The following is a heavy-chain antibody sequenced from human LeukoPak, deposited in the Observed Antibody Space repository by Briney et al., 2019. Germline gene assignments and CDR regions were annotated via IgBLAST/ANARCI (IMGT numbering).Heavy chain of an antibody. CDR3: ARVGSGWYAIDY. CDR2: IGTAGDT. CDR1: GFTFSSYA. D-gene: IGHD6-19*01. V-gene: IGHV3-13*01. J-gene: IGHJ4*02. Sequence: GGSLRLSCAASGFTFSSYAMSWVRQAPGKGLEWVSAIGTAGDTYYPGSVKGRFTISRENAKNSLYLQMNSLRAEDTAVYYCARVGSGWYAIDYWGQGTLVTVSS.